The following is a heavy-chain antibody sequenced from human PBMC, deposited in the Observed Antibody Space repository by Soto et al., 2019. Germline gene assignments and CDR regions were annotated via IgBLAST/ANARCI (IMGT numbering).Heavy chain of an antibody. D-gene: IGHD3-3*01. Sequence: GGSLRLSCAASGFTFSSYAMSWVRQAPGRGLEWISSISGNGGTTNYADSVKGRVTISRDNSKNTLFLQMNSLRAEDTAIYYCAKDSRITIFGEGYYGMDVWGQGTTVTVSS. CDR1: GFTFSSYA. CDR3: AKDSRITIFGEGYYGMDV. V-gene: IGHV3-23*01. J-gene: IGHJ6*02. CDR2: ISGNGGTT.